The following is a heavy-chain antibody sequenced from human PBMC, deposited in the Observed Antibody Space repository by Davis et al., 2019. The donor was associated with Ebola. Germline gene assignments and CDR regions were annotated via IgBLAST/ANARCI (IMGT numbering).Heavy chain of an antibody. Sequence: SETLSLTCTVYGGSFSGYYWTWIRQSPGKGLEWIGEVNQSGGASYNPSLTSRVTISLDTSKTQFSLKLSSVTAADTAVYYCARNPARIYDFWSGLNWFDPWGQGTLVTVSS. D-gene: IGHD3-3*01. CDR2: VNQSGGA. J-gene: IGHJ5*02. V-gene: IGHV4-34*01. CDR1: GGSFSGYY. CDR3: ARNPARIYDFWSGLNWFDP.